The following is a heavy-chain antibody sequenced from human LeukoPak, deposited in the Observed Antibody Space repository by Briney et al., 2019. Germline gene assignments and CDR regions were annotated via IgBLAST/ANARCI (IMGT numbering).Heavy chain of an antibody. D-gene: IGHD4-23*01. J-gene: IGHJ4*02. CDR2: INPSGGST. CDR1: GYTFTSYY. CDR3: ARGDVGCNSGRGDYFDY. Sequence: ASVKVSCKASGYTFTSYYMHWVRQAPGQGLEWMGIINPSGGSTSYAQKFQGRVTMTRDTSTSTVYIELSSLRSEDTAVYYCARGDVGCNSGRGDYFDYWGQGTLATVSS. V-gene: IGHV1-46*01.